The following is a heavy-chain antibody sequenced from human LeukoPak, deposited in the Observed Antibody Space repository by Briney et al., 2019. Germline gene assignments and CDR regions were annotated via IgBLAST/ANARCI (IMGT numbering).Heavy chain of an antibody. Sequence: SETLSLTCTVSGGSISSSSYYWGWIRQPPGKGLEWIGSIYYSGSTYYNPSLKSRVTISVDTSKNQFSLNLSSVTAADTAVYYCARQIDDSSGYSHPDAFDIWGQGTMVTVSS. CDR3: ARQIDDSSGYSHPDAFDI. V-gene: IGHV4-39*01. D-gene: IGHD3-22*01. J-gene: IGHJ3*02. CDR1: GGSISSSSYY. CDR2: IYYSGST.